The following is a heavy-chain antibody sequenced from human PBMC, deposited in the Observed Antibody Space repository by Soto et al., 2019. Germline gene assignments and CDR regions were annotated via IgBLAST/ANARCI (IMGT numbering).Heavy chain of an antibody. CDR1: EXTFANAW. Sequence: LSLSSAASEXTFANAWISWVRQAPGKGLEWVGRIKSTAVGGTTDYAAPVKGRFTISRDESQNTLHLQMNSLKSESTAVYYCTSSSSGHWGQGTLVTVSS. CDR2: IKSTAVGGTT. CDR3: TSSSSGH. V-gene: IGHV3-15*01. J-gene: IGHJ4*02.